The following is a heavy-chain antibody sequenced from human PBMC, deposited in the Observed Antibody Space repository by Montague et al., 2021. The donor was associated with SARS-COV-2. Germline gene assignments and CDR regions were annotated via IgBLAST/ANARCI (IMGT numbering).Heavy chain of an antibody. V-gene: IGHV6-1*01. CDR1: GDSVSSNSGA. CDR2: TYYRSKWYY. CDR3: ARGLPAGPNFGMDV. D-gene: IGHD2-2*01. J-gene: IGHJ6*02. Sequence: CAISGDSVSSNSGAWNWLRQSPPRGLEWLGRTYYRSKWYYNYGVSVESRITVNADTSKNQVFLQLNSVTPEDTAVYFCARGLPAGPNFGMDVWGHGTTVTVSS.